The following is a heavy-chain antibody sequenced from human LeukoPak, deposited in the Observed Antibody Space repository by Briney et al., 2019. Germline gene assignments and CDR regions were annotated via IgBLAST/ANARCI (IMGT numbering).Heavy chain of an antibody. CDR3: AKDVLRFWSGNWFDP. D-gene: IGHD3-3*01. J-gene: IGHJ5*02. V-gene: IGHV3-23*01. CDR2: ISGRGDIT. CDR1: GFTFTSYA. Sequence: GGSLRLSCTASGFTFTSYAMSWVRQAPGKGLEWVSIISGRGDITYYADSVKGRFTISRDNSKNTLYLQMNNLRAEDTAVYYCAKDVLRFWSGNWFDPWGQGTLVTVSS.